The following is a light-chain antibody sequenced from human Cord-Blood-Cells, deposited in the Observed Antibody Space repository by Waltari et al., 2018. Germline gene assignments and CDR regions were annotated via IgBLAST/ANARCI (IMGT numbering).Light chain of an antibody. V-gene: IGLV2-23*02. Sequence: QSALTQPASVSGSPGQSITISCTGTSSDVGSYNLVSWYQQHPGKAPKLMIYEVSNRTSGVSDRFSGYKSGNTASLTISGLQAEDEADYYCCSYAGSSTLFGGGTKLTVL. J-gene: IGLJ3*02. CDR2: EVS. CDR3: CSYAGSSTL. CDR1: SSDVGSYNL.